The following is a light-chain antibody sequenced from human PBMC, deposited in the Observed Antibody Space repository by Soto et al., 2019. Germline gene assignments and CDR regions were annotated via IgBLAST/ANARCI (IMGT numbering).Light chain of an antibody. CDR3: QQDNKWPPYT. J-gene: IGKJ2*01. CDR2: GAS. Sequence: EIVMTQSPATLSVSPGERATLSCRASQSVSSNLAWYQQKPGQAPQLTIYGASTRATGIPARFSGSGSGTEFTLTISSLQSEDFAVYYCQQDNKWPPYTFGQGTKLEIK. CDR1: QSVSSN. V-gene: IGKV3-15*01.